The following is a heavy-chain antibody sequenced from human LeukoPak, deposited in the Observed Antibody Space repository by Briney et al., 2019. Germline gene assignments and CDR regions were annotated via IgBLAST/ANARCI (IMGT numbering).Heavy chain of an antibody. V-gene: IGHV1-69*13. J-gene: IGHJ6*03. CDR3: AKCGGHGGLGYYYYYMDV. CDR2: IIPIFGTA. Sequence: SVKVSCKASGGTFSSYAISWVRQAPGQGLEWMGGIIPIFGTANYAQKFQGRVTITADESTSTAYMELSSLRAEDTAVYYCAKCGGHGGLGYYYYYMDVWGQGTLVTVSS. D-gene: IGHD2-21*01. CDR1: GGTFSSYA.